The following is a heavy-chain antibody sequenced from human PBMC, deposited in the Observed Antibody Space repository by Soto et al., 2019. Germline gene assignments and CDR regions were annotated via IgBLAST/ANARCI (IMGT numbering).Heavy chain of an antibody. Sequence: DVQLEESGXXLVKPGGSLRLSCVASEFTFSVYSMNWVRQAPGKGLEWVSSISSGSSYIYYADSVKGRFTISRDNDKSSLFLHMNSLRVDDTAVYYCTRDRVKIRGGYYHYYGMDVWGQGTTVTVSS. CDR1: EFTFSVYS. V-gene: IGHV3-21*02. D-gene: IGHD3-10*01. CDR2: ISSGSSYI. J-gene: IGHJ6*02. CDR3: TRDRVKIRGGYYHYYGMDV.